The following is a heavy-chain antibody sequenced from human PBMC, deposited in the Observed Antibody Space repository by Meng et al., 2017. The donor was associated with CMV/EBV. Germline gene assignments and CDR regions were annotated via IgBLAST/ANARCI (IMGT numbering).Heavy chain of an antibody. CDR2: LIAMSGEP. CDR3: ARVSVGGFTADF. CDR1: GDPFTSDV. D-gene: IGHD3-16*01. Sequence: QVGTRGKIAVSAVKISCKASGDPFTSDVLCWVRQDPGQGLEWLGWLIAMSGEPHYAQKFQSRVTMTADKCTRTLYMELRSLRSDDTAVYYCARVSVGGFTADFWGQGTLVTVSS. J-gene: IGHJ4*02. V-gene: IGHV1-69*06.